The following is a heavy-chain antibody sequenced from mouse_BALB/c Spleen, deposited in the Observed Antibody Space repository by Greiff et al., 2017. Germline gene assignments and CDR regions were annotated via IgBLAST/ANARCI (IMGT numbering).Heavy chain of an antibody. CDR1: GFTFSSYT. D-gene: IGHD3-1*01. J-gene: IGHJ3*01. CDR2: ISNGGGST. V-gene: IGHV5-12-2*01. Sequence: EVMLVESGGGLVQPGGSLKLSCAASGFTFSSYTMSWVRQTPEKRLEWVAYISNGGGSTYYPDTVKGRFTISRDNAKNTLYLQMSSLKSEDTAMYYCARYSSGYPFAYWGQGTLVTVSA. CDR3: ARYSSGYPFAY.